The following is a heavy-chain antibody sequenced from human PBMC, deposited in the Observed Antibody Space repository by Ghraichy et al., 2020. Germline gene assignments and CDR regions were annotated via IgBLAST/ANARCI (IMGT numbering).Heavy chain of an antibody. V-gene: IGHV4-59*08. CDR3: ARLPPNYYAMDV. Sequence: SETLSLTCTVSGGSISSYYWSWIRQSPGKGLESIGYIYYSGSTDYNPSLKSRVTISVDTSNNQFSLRLSSVTAADTAVYYGARLPPNYYAMDVWGQGTTVTVSS. CDR1: GGSISSYY. CDR2: IYYSGST. J-gene: IGHJ6*02.